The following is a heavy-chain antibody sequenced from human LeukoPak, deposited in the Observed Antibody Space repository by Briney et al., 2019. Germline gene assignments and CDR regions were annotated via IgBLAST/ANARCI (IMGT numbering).Heavy chain of an antibody. J-gene: IGHJ4*02. CDR2: INPSGGST. V-gene: IGHV1-46*01. Sequence: GASVKVSCKASGYTFTSYYMHWVRQAPGQGLEWMGIINPSGGSTSYAQKFQGRVTMTRDMSTSTVYMELSSLRSEDTAVYYCERVGPRDRARGKQYSSSSWKFDYWGQGTLVTVSS. CDR1: GYTFTSYY. D-gene: IGHD6-6*01. CDR3: ERVGPRDRARGKQYSSSSWKFDY.